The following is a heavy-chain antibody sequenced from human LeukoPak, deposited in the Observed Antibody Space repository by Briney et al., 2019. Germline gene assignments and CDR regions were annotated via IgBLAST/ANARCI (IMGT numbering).Heavy chain of an antibody. J-gene: IGHJ4*02. CDR3: ARETGTTSSFDY. V-gene: IGHV3-21*01. D-gene: IGHD1-1*01. Sequence: PGGSLRLSCAASGFTFSSYSMNWVRQAPGKGLEWVSSISSSSSYIYYADSVKGRFTISRDNAKNSLYLQMNSLRAEDTAVYYCARETGTTSSFDYWGQGTLVTVSS. CDR2: ISSSSSYI. CDR1: GFTFSSYS.